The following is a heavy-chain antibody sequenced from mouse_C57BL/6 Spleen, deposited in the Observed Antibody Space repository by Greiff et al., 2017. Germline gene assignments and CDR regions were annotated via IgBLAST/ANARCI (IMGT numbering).Heavy chain of an antibody. Sequence: QVQLQQPGAELVKPGASVKLSCKASGYTFTSYWMQWVKQRPGQGLEWIGEIDPSDSYTNYNQKFKGKATLTVDTSSSTAYMQLSSLTSEDSAVYYCASTTVTDFDYWGQGTTLTVSS. D-gene: IGHD1-1*01. CDR3: ASTTVTDFDY. CDR2: IDPSDSYT. V-gene: IGHV1-50*01. CDR1: GYTFTSYW. J-gene: IGHJ2*01.